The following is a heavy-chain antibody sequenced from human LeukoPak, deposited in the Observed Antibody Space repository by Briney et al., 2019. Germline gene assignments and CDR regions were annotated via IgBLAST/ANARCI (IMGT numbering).Heavy chain of an antibody. CDR2: INPNSGGT. CDR3: ARVVTGPWGAFDI. Sequence: ASVKVSCKASGYTFTGYYMHWVRQAPGQGLEWMGRINPNSGGTNYAQKFQGRVTMTRDTSISTAYMELSRLRSDDTAVYYCARVVTGPWGAFDIWGQGTMVTVS. CDR1: GYTFTGYY. J-gene: IGHJ3*02. V-gene: IGHV1-2*06. D-gene: IGHD1-20*01.